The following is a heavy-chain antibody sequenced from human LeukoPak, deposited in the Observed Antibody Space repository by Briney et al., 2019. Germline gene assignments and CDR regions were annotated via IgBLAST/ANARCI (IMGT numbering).Heavy chain of an antibody. CDR2: IYHSGST. CDR1: GYSIRSGYY. V-gene: IGHV4-38-2*01. D-gene: IGHD2-2*02. Sequence: SETLSLTCAVSGYSIRSGYYWGWIRQPPGKGVEWLGNIYHSGSTYKDPSLKSRVTISLDTSKNQFSLKLSSVTAADTAMYYCARLSGAPVRHPIYHFDFWGQGTLVTVSS. CDR3: ARLSGAPVRHPIYHFDF. J-gene: IGHJ4*02.